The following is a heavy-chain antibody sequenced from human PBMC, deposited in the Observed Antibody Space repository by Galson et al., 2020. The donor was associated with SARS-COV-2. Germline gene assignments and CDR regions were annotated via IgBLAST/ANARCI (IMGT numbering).Heavy chain of an antibody. V-gene: IGHV3-23*01. J-gene: IGHJ4*02. D-gene: IGHD3-3*01. CDR2: LSASGGST. CDR1: GFTFSSYA. Sequence: AESLSLSCAASGFTFSSYAMSWVRQAPGKGLEWVSALSASGGSTYYADPVKGRFTISRDNSKNTLHLQTNSRSAEDTAVYYCAKDGGLWIYDLWTGYYPYFDYWGQGTLVTAPS. CDR3: AKDGGLWIYDLWTGYYPYFDY.